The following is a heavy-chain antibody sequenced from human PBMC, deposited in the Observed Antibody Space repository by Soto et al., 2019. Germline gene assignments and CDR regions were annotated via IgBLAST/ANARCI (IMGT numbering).Heavy chain of an antibody. CDR1: GGSISSGGYY. CDR3: ARDQVDIVATMGHYYYGMDV. V-gene: IGHV4-31*03. D-gene: IGHD5-12*01. Sequence: QVQLQESGPRLVKPSQTLSLTCTVSGGSISSGGYYWSWIRQHPGKGLEWIGYIYYSGSTYYNPSLKSRVTISVDTSKNQFSLKLSSATAADTAVYYCARDQVDIVATMGHYYYGMDVWGQGTTVTVSS. CDR2: IYYSGST. J-gene: IGHJ6*02.